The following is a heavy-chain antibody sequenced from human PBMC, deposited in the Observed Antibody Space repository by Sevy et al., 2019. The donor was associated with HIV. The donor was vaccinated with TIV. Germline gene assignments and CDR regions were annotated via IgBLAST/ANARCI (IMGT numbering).Heavy chain of an antibody. CDR1: GFTFSSYS. CDR2: ISYSSFYK. Sequence: GGSLRLSCTASGFTFSSYSMNWVRQAPGKGLEWVSSISYSSFYKYYADSVKGRFTISRDNAKNSLYLQMNSLRADDAAVYYCARDEGSSGFDAFDIWGQGTMDTVSS. D-gene: IGHD3-22*01. J-gene: IGHJ3*02. V-gene: IGHV3-21*01. CDR3: ARDEGSSGFDAFDI.